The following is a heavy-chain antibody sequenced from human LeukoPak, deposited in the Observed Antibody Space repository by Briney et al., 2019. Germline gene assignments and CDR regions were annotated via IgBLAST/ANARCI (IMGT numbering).Heavy chain of an antibody. V-gene: IGHV3-21*01. CDR2: ISSSSSYI. J-gene: IGHJ4*02. Sequence: GGSLRLSCAASGFTFSSYSRNWVRQAPGKGLEGVSSISSSSSYIYYADSVKGRFTISRDNAKNSLYLQMNSLRAEDTAVYYCARDGVGATPFDYWGQGTLVTVSS. CDR3: ARDGVGATPFDY. D-gene: IGHD1-26*01. CDR1: GFTFSSYS.